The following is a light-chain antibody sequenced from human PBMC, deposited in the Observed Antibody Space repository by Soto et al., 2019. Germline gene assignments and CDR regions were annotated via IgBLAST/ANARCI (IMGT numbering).Light chain of an antibody. V-gene: IGKV3-11*01. CDR3: QRCDCRQIP. J-gene: IGKJ5*01. Sequence: IVLSKSPVALSLNKGERATLSCRASQSIGGYLAWYQPKPGRAPRLLIYGVSSSATGIPARFSGSGSGTDFTLAIFVVQAEDCVRYYCQRCDCRQIPFG. CDR1: QSIGGY. CDR2: GVS.